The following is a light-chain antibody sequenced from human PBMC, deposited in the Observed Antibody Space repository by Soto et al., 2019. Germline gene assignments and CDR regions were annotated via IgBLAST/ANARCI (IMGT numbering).Light chain of an antibody. J-gene: IGKJ1*01. CDR1: QSISSY. V-gene: IGKV1-39*01. CDR3: QLSYSTTWT. CDR2: AAS. Sequence: DIQMTQSPSSLSASLGDRVTITCRASQSISSYLNWYQQKPGKAPKLLIYAASSLQSGVPSRFSGSGSGTDFTLPISSLQPEDFATYYCQLSYSTTWTFGQGTKVDIK.